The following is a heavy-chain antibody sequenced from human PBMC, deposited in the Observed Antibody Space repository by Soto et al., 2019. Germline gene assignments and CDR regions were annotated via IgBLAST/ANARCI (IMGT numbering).Heavy chain of an antibody. CDR2: IIPIFGTA. D-gene: IGHD3-22*01. CDR1: GGTFSSYA. Sequence: GASVKVSCKASGGTFSSYAISWVRQAPGQGLEWMGGIIPIFGTANYAQKFQGRVTITADESTSTAYMELSSLRSEDTAVYYWASASSMITTAFDIWGQGTMVTVSS. J-gene: IGHJ3*02. CDR3: ASASSMITTAFDI. V-gene: IGHV1-69*13.